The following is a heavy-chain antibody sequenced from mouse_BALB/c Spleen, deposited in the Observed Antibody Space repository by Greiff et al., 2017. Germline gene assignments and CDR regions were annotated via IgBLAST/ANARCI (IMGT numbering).Heavy chain of an antibody. CDR1: GFTFSSFG. CDR3: ANAMDY. J-gene: IGHJ4*01. Sequence: EVQLVESGGGLVQPGGSRKLSCAASGFTFSSFGMHWVRQAPEKGLEWVAYISSGSSTIYYADTVKGRFTISRDNPKNTLYLQMSSLKSEDTAMYYCANAMDYWGQGTSVTVSS. CDR2: ISSGSSTI. V-gene: IGHV5-17*02.